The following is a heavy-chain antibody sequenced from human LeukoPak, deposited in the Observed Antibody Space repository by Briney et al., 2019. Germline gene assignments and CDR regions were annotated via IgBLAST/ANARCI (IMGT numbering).Heavy chain of an antibody. CDR3: ARRKYRRGYFDWLSLGTDAFDI. CDR2: INHSGST. Sequence: NASETLSLTCAVYGGSFSGYYWSWIRQPPGKGLEWIEEINHSGSTNYNPSLKSRVTISVDTSKNQFSLKLSSVTAADTAVYYCARRKYRRGYFDWLSLGTDAFDIWGQGTMVTVSS. J-gene: IGHJ3*02. D-gene: IGHD3-9*01. V-gene: IGHV4-34*01. CDR1: GGSFSGYY.